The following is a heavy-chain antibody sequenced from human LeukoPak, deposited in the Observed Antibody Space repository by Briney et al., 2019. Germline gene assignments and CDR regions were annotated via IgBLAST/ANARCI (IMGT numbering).Heavy chain of an antibody. V-gene: IGHV1-18*01. Sequence: ASVKVSCKASGYTFTSYGISWVRQAPGQGLEWMGWISAYNGNTNCAQKLQGRVTMTTDTSTSTAYMELRSLRADDTAVYYCASQIAAAGQDYWGQGTLVTVSS. J-gene: IGHJ4*02. CDR1: GYTFTSYG. CDR2: ISAYNGNT. D-gene: IGHD6-13*01. CDR3: ASQIAAAGQDY.